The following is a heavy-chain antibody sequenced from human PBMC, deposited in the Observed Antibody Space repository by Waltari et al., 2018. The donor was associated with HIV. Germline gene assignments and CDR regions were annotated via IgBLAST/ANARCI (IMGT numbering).Heavy chain of an antibody. CDR1: GFTLTSFW. J-gene: IGHJ4*02. CDR3: TSEEDDGSGSHFDY. CDR2: IKTKGYGGAT. Sequence: EVQLVESGGVLLKPGGCLGLSCAAAGFTLTSFWLLWVRQGPGKGLEWFGRIKTKGYGGATDYAAAVKGRFTISRDDSKNTVYLQMNSLKIEDTAVYDCTSEEDDGSGSHFDYWGQGTLVTVSS. D-gene: IGHD3-10*01. V-gene: IGHV3-15*01.